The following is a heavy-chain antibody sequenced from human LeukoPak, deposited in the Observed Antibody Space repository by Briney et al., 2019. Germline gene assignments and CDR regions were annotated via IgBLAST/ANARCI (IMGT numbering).Heavy chain of an antibody. CDR2: INSDGSST. CDR1: GHSFSTYW. Sequence: GGSLRLSCAASGHSFSTYWMHWVRQAPGKGLVWVSRINSDGSSTSYADSVKGRVIISRDSARNTLYLQVNSLRAEDTAVYYCAIGFYGFSYWGQGTLVTVSS. D-gene: IGHD3-3*01. CDR3: AIGFYGFSY. V-gene: IGHV3-74*01. J-gene: IGHJ4*02.